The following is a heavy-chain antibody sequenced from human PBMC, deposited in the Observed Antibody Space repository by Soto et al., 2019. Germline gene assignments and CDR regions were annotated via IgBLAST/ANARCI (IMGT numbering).Heavy chain of an antibody. D-gene: IGHD3-10*01. CDR3: ERDRRGRDWFDP. J-gene: IGHJ5*02. CDR2: INPSVGAT. Sequence: ASVKVSCKAFGYTFTSYYMHWVRQAPGQGLEWMGLINPSVGATNYAQKFQGRVTMTRDTSTSTVYMELSSLRSEDTAVYYCERDRRGRDWFDPWGQGTLVTVSS. V-gene: IGHV1-46*01. CDR1: GYTFTSYY.